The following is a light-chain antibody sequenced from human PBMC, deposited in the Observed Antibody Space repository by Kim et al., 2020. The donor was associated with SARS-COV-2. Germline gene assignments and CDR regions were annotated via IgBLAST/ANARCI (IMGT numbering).Light chain of an antibody. J-gene: IGLJ7*01. CDR2: EDN. Sequence: SYELTQPPSVSVSPGQTARITCSGDALPKRFAYWYQQKSGQAPVVVIYEDNKRPSEIPERFSGSNSGTLATLTISGAQVEDEGDYYCYSTDSSYNHRGAFGGGTQLTVL. CDR3: YSTDSSYNHRGA. CDR1: ALPKRF. V-gene: IGLV3-10*01.